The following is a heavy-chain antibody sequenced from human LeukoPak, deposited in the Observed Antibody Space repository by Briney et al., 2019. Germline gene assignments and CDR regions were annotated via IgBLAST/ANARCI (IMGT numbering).Heavy chain of an antibody. CDR3: ARGQLTGPDFHKGFWSGYWSSMPYVFDI. D-gene: IGHD3-3*01. CDR1: GYTFTSYD. Sequence: GASVKVSCKASGYTFTSYDINWVRQATGQGLEWMGWMNPNSGNTGYAQKFQGRVTITRNTSISTAYMELSSLRSEDTAVYYCARGQLTGPDFHKGFWSGYWSSMPYVFDIWGQGTMVTVSS. V-gene: IGHV1-8*03. CDR2: MNPNSGNT. J-gene: IGHJ3*02.